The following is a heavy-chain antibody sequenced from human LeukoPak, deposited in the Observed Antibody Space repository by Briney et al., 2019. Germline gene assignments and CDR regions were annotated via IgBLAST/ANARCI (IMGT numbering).Heavy chain of an antibody. J-gene: IGHJ4*02. CDR1: GFTVSSNY. Sequence: GGSLRLSCAASGFTVSSNYMSWVRQAPGKGLEWVSVIYSGGSTYYADSVKGRFTISRDNSKSTLYIQMNSLRADDTAVYYCARDWLWYSLDYWGQGTLVTVSS. D-gene: IGHD2-15*01. CDR2: IYSGGST. V-gene: IGHV3-53*01. CDR3: ARDWLWYSLDY.